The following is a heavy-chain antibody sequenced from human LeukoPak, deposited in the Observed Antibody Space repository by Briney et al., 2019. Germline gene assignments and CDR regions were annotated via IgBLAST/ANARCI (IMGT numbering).Heavy chain of an antibody. CDR3: ARDRPSSGQDY. J-gene: IGHJ4*02. CDR1: GGSFSGYY. Sequence: PSETLSLTCAVYGGSFSGYYWSWIRQPPGKGLEWIGEINHSGSTNYNPSLKSRVTISVDTSKNQFSLKLSSVTAADTAVYYCARDRPSSGQDYWGQGTLVTVSS. V-gene: IGHV4-34*01. D-gene: IGHD6-19*01. CDR2: INHSGST.